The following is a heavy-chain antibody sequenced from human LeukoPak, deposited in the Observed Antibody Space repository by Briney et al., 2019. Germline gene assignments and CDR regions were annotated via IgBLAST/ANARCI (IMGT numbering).Heavy chain of an antibody. CDR3: ARVGIVDLYYFDY. V-gene: IGHV4-34*01. Sequence: SETLSLTCAVYGGSFSGYYWSWIRQPPGKGLEWIGEINHSGSTNYNPSLKSRGTISVDTSKNQFSLKLSSVTAADTAVYYCARVGIVDLYYFDYWGQGTLVTVSS. CDR2: INHSGST. D-gene: IGHD1-26*01. CDR1: GGSFSGYY. J-gene: IGHJ4*02.